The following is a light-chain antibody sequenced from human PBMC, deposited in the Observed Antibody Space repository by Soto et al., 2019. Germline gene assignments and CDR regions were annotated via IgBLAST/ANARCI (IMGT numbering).Light chain of an antibody. V-gene: IGKV1-5*01. CDR1: QNISVW. Sequence: DIQMTQSPSTLSASVGDGVTITCRASQNISVWLAWYQQRPGKAPKFLIYDASNLETGVSSRFSGSGLGTEFTLTIRSLQPDDFATYYCQQYDSSSPTFGQGTKLEIK. CDR2: DAS. CDR3: QQYDSSSPT. J-gene: IGKJ2*01.